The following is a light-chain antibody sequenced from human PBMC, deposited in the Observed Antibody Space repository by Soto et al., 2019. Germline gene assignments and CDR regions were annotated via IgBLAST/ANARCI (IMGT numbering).Light chain of an antibody. J-gene: IGLJ1*01. Sequence: QSVLTQPPSASGTPGQRVTISCSGSSSCIGRNTVNWYQQLPGTAPQLLIYEDTQRPSGVPDRFSGSKSGTSASLAISGLQSEDEADYYCAAWDDSLHGYVFGTGTKLTVL. CDR1: SSCIGRNT. CDR2: EDT. CDR3: AAWDDSLHGYV. V-gene: IGLV1-44*01.